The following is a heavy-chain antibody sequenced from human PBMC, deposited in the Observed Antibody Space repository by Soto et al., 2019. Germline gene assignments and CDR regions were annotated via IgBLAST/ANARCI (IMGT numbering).Heavy chain of an antibody. V-gene: IGHV4-59*01. CDR3: ALRSMAVVPEY. J-gene: IGHJ4*02. CDR2: LYYGRSA. D-gene: IGHD3-22*01. CDR1: GDSISSYY. Sequence: QVQLQESGPGLVKPSETLSLTCAVSGDSISSYYCMWIRQPPGKGLESIGYLYYGRSANYSPSLKSRVTLSVDASTNQCSLTLSSMTAADTAVYYCALRSMAVVPEYWGQGTLVTVSS.